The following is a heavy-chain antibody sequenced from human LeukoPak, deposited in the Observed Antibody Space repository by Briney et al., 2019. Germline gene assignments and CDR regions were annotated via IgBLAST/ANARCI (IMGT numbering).Heavy chain of an antibody. CDR2: INHSGST. D-gene: IGHD3-9*01. CDR1: GGSFSAYY. CDR3: ARGPSLTYDILTGYYYFDY. J-gene: IGHJ4*02. V-gene: IGHV4-34*01. Sequence: SETPSLTCAVYGGSFSAYYWSWIRQPPGKGLEWIGEINHSGSTNYNPSLKSRVTISVDTSKNQFSLNLSSVTAADTALYYCARGPSLTYDILTGYYYFDYWGQGTLVTVSS.